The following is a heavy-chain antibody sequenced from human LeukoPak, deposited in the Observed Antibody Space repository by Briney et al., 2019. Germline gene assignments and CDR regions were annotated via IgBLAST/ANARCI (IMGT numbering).Heavy chain of an antibody. CDR1: GFTFSSYA. V-gene: IGHV3-23*01. Sequence: GGSLRLSCAASGFTFSSYAMSWVRQAPGKGLEWVSGISGSGGSSYYADSVKGRFTISRDNSKNTLYLQMNSLRAEDTAVYYCAKGLQGYSSSWFDPWGQGTLVTVSS. CDR3: AKGLQGYSSSWFDP. J-gene: IGHJ5*02. CDR2: ISGSGGSS. D-gene: IGHD4-11*01.